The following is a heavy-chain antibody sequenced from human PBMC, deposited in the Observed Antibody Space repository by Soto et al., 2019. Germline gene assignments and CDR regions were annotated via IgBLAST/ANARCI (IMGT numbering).Heavy chain of an antibody. J-gene: IGHJ4*02. V-gene: IGHV4-31*03. D-gene: IGHD3-10*01. Sequence: QVQLQESGPGLVKPSQTLTLTCTVSGGSISSGGYYWSWIRQHPGKGMEWIGYIYYRGSTYYNPTLMSRATIPVDTSKNQYHLKLSSVTAVDKVVYYCARAGVRGVRGYYFDYWGQGTLVTVSS. CDR2: IYYRGST. CDR1: GGSISSGGYY. CDR3: ARAGVRGVRGYYFDY.